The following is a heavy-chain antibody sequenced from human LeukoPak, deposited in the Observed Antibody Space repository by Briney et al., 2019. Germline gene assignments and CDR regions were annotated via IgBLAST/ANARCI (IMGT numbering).Heavy chain of an antibody. Sequence: GGSLRLSCAASGFTVSSNYMSWVRQAPGKGLEWVANIKQDGSEKYYVDSVKGRFTISRDNAKNSLYLQMNSPRAEDTAVYYCASGDYDFWSGYFDYWGQGALVTVSS. CDR2: IKQDGSEK. CDR1: GFTVSSNY. D-gene: IGHD3-3*01. CDR3: ASGDYDFWSGYFDY. V-gene: IGHV3-7*01. J-gene: IGHJ4*02.